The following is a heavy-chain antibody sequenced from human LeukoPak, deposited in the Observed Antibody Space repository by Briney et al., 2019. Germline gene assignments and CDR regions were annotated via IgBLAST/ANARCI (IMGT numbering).Heavy chain of an antibody. CDR3: ARAGPGYCSGGSCYPDAFDI. Sequence: ASVKVSCKASGYTFTGYYMHWGRQAPGQGLEWMGWINPNSGGTNYAQKFQGRVTMTRDTSISTAYMELSRLRSDDTAVYYCARAGPGYCSGGSCYPDAFDIWGQGTMVTVSS. CDR2: INPNSGGT. V-gene: IGHV1-2*02. D-gene: IGHD2-15*01. J-gene: IGHJ3*02. CDR1: GYTFTGYY.